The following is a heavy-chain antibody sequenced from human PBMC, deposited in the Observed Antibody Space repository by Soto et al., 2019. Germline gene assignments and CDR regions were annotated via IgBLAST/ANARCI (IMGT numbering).Heavy chain of an antibody. V-gene: IGHV3-30*03. D-gene: IGHD3-9*01. CDR3: SYDTFGDKDF. CDR1: DFNLSRYD. CDR2: ISFDGRNV. Sequence: GGSLRLSCAASDFNLSRYDMHWVRQAPGRGLEWVAVISFDGRNVHYADSVKGRFTISRDSSKNTLYLQMNSLGVEDTALYYCSYDTFGDKDFWGQGTPVTVSS. J-gene: IGHJ4*02.